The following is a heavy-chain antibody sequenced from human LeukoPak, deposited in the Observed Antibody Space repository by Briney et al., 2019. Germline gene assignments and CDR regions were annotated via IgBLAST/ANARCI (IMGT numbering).Heavy chain of an antibody. Sequence: GGSLRLSCAASEFIVSINYMTWVRQAPGKGLEWVSLIYSRGDTKYADSVKGRFTISRDNSKNTLYLQMSSLRTEDTAVYYCAGAKAGDYGPPGDFWGQGTLVTVSS. CDR1: EFIVSINY. D-gene: IGHD4/OR15-4a*01. V-gene: IGHV3-66*01. J-gene: IGHJ4*02. CDR2: IYSRGDT. CDR3: AGAKAGDYGPPGDF.